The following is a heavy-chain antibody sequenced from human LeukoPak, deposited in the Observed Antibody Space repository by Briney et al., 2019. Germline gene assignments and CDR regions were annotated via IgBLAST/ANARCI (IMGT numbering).Heavy chain of an antibody. V-gene: IGHV4-4*02. CDR3: AREGGPYRPLDY. J-gene: IGHJ4*02. CDR2: VNLQVST. CDR1: GGSITKTNY. Sequence: PSETLSLTCGLSGGSITKTNYWPWVGQPPGKGLEWIGEVNLQVSTNYNPSLMGRVAISVDTSENHISPQLTSVTAADTAVYYCAREGGPYRPLDYSGQGTLVSVSS.